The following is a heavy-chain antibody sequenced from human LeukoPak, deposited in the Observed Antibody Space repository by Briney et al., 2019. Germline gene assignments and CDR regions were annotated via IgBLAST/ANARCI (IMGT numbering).Heavy chain of an antibody. CDR2: ISAYNGNT. V-gene: IGHV1-18*01. CDR1: GYTFTSYG. CDR3: ARARDFWSGYYELDY. Sequence: ASVKVSCKASGYTFTSYGISWVRQAPGQGLEWMGWISAYNGNTNYAQKLQGRVTMTTDTSTSTAYMELRSLRSDDTAVYYCARARDFWSGYYELDYWGQGTLVTVSS. D-gene: IGHD3-3*01. J-gene: IGHJ4*02.